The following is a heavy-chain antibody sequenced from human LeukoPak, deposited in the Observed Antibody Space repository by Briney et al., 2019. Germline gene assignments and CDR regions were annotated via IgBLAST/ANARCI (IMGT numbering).Heavy chain of an antibody. CDR1: GYTLTELS. Sequence: GASVKVSRKVSGYTLTELSMHWVRQAPGQGLEWMGWMTPNSGNTGYAQKFQGRVTMTRNTSISTAYMELSSLKSEDTAVYYCARGRIYSGYDALGYWGQGTRVTVSS. D-gene: IGHD5-12*01. J-gene: IGHJ4*02. CDR3: ARGRIYSGYDALGY. CDR2: MTPNSGNT. V-gene: IGHV1-8*01.